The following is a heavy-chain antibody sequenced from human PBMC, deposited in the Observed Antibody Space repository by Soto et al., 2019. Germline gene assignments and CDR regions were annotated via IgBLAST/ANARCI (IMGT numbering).Heavy chain of an antibody. CDR2: MNPNSGNT. D-gene: IGHD2-2*01. CDR3: ARRRYCSSTSCYAGWYFDL. Sequence: QVQLVQSGAEVKKPGASVKVSCKASGYTFTSYDINWVRQATGQGLEWMGWMNPNSGNTGYAQKFQGRVTMTRNTSISTVYMELSSLRSEDTAVYYCARRRYCSSTSCYAGWYFDLWGRGTLVTVYS. V-gene: IGHV1-8*01. CDR1: GYTFTSYD. J-gene: IGHJ2*01.